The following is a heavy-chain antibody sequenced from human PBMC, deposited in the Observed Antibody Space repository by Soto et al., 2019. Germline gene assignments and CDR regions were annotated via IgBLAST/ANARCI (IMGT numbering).Heavy chain of an antibody. CDR2: INAGNGNT. V-gene: IGHV1-3*01. CDR3: ARDSGWQLVNNWFDP. D-gene: IGHD6-6*01. CDR1: GYTFTSYA. Sequence: ASVEVSCKASGYTFTSYAMHWVRRAPGQRLEWMGWINAGNGNTKYSQKFQGRVTITRDTSASTAYMELSSLRSEDTAVYYCARDSGWQLVNNWFDPWGQGTLVTVSS. J-gene: IGHJ5*02.